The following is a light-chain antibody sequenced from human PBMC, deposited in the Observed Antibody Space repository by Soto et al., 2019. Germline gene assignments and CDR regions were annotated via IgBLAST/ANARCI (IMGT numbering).Light chain of an antibody. CDR2: DAS. CDR1: QSVTTW. CDR3: QQYDTYPWT. J-gene: IGKJ1*01. Sequence: DIQMTQSPSTLSASVGDRVTITCRASQSVTTWLAWYQQKPGKAPKFLIYDASTLESGVPSRFSGSASGTEFTLTITSLQPDDFATYYCQQYDTYPWTFGQGTKVDIK. V-gene: IGKV1-5*01.